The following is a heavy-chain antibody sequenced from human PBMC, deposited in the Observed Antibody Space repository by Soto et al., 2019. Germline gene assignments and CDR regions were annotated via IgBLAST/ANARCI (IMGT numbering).Heavy chain of an antibody. Sequence: QVQLVESGGGVVQPGRSLRLSCAASGFTFSSYAMHWVRQAPGKGLEWVAITSYDGSNKYYADSVKGRFTISRDNSKNTLYVQMNSLRAEDTAVYYCARVDSSSPNYYDYAMDVWGQGTTVTVSS. CDR3: ARVDSSSPNYYDYAMDV. J-gene: IGHJ6*02. CDR2: TSYDGSNK. CDR1: GFTFSSYA. V-gene: IGHV3-30-3*01. D-gene: IGHD6-6*01.